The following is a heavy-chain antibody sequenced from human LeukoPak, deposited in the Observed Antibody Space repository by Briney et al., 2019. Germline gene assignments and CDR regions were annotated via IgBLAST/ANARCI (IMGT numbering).Heavy chain of an antibody. Sequence: SETLSLTCDVYGGSFSGYYWSWIRQPPGKGLEWIGEINHSGSTNYNPSLKSRVTISVDTSKNQFSLKLTSVTAADTAVYYCARELRYDNSDSGAFWGQGTVVTVSS. CDR1: GGSFSGYY. J-gene: IGHJ3*01. V-gene: IGHV4-34*01. D-gene: IGHD3-22*01. CDR3: ARELRYDNSDSGAF. CDR2: INHSGST.